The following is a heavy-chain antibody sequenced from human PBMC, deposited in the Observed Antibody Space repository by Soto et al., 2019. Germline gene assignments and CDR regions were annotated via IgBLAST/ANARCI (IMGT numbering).Heavy chain of an antibody. D-gene: IGHD4-17*01. CDR3: ARVSNGDLGGY. Sequence: VRLEQSGAEVKKPVASVRLSCKTSGFTFSEYGLHWVRQAPGQSFEWMGWINAGDGETQYSQVFQGRFTIPSYTSTRTIYMDVTNLIIDATAVYFCARVSNGDLGGYWGQGTLVTVSS. V-gene: IGHV1-3*03. J-gene: IGHJ4*02. CDR2: INAGDGET. CDR1: GFTFSEYG.